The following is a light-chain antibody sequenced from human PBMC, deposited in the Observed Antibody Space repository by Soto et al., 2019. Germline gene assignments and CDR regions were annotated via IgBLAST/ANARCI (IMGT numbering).Light chain of an antibody. J-gene: IGKJ1*01. Sequence: EKGMTQSPATVTVSPGERSTLSFRASQRISTNLAWYQQKPGQAPRLLIYDAPTRAAGIPARFSGSGSGTEFTLTISSLQSEDFAVYFWLQYNNWRTFGQGTKVDIK. CDR2: DAP. CDR1: QRISTN. CDR3: LQYNNWRT. V-gene: IGKV3-15*01.